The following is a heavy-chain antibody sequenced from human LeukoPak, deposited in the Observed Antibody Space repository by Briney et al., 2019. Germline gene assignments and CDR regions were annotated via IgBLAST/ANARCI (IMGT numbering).Heavy chain of an antibody. V-gene: IGHV1-18*01. J-gene: IGHJ4*02. CDR3: ATPRYSDNRGYYYDLTY. D-gene: IGHD3-22*01. Sequence: ASVKVSCKASGYTFTSYGISWVRQAPGQGLEWMGWISAYNGNTNYAQKLQGRVTMTEDTSIDTACLDLSSLRSEDTAVYYCATPRYSDNRGYYYDLTYWGQGTLVTVSS. CDR2: ISAYNGNT. CDR1: GYTFTSYG.